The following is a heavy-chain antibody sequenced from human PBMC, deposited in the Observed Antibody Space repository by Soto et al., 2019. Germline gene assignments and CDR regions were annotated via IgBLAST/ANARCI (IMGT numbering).Heavy chain of an antibody. CDR3: AAQTPPRYSGTFDY. J-gene: IGHJ4*02. CDR2: ISAYNGNT. D-gene: IGHD1-26*01. V-gene: IGHV1-18*01. CDR1: GYTFTSYG. Sequence: ASVKVSCKASGYTFTSYGISWVRQAPGQGLEWMGWISAYNGNTNYAQKLQGRVTMTTDTSTSTAYMELRSLRSDDTAVYYCAAQTPPRYSGTFDYWGQGTLVTVSS.